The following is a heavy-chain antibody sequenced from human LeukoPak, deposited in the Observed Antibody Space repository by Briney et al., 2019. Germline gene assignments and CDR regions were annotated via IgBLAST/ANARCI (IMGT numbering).Heavy chain of an antibody. V-gene: IGHV4-30-2*01. CDR3: ARDLISEYSRSHSHFDP. D-gene: IGHD5-12*01. Sequence: SQTLSLTCAVSGGSISSGGYSWSWIRQPPGKGLEWIGYIYHSGSTYYNPSLKSRVTISVDRSKNQFSLKLSSVTAADTAVYYCARDLISEYSRSHSHFDPWGQGTLVTVSS. CDR1: GGSISSGGYS. J-gene: IGHJ5*02. CDR2: IYHSGST.